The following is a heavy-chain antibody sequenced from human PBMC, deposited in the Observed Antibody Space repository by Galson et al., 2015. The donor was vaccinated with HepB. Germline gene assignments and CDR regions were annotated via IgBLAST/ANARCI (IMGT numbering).Heavy chain of an antibody. J-gene: IGHJ4*02. Sequence: SLRLSCAASGFSFSSYAMHWVRQAPGKGLEWVSGITYNDKKHYADSVKGRFAISRDNSKYIVYLQMNSLRADDTAVYYCARVYSGSSLWGQGTLVTVSS. CDR1: GFSFSSYA. V-gene: IGHV3-30*09. D-gene: IGHD1-26*01. CDR3: ARVYSGSSL. CDR2: ITYNDKK.